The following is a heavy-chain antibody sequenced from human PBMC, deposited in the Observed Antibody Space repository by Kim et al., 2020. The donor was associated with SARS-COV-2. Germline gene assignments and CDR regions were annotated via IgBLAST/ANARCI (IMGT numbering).Heavy chain of an antibody. CDR1: GYTFTSYD. CDR2: MNPNSGNT. V-gene: IGHV1-8*01. D-gene: IGHD2-15*01. CDR3: ASLPWASYCSGGSCQYYYYGMDV. J-gene: IGHJ6*02. Sequence: ASVKVSCKASGYTFTSYDINWVRQATGQGLEWMGWMNPNSGNTGYAQKFQGRVTMTRNTSISTAYMELSSLRSEDTAVYYCASLPWASYCSGGSCQYYYYGMDVWGQGTTVTVSS.